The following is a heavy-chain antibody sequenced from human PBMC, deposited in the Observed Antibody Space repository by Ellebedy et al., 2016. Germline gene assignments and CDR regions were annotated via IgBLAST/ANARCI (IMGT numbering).Heavy chain of an antibody. Sequence: GESLKISCTASGFTFGEYAMSWFRQAPGKGLEWVGFIRRKAYGGTAEYAASMKGRFTISRDDSKSIAYLQMNSLKTEDTAVYYCTSFTLEGALQPTDYWGQGTLVTVSS. CDR2: IRRKAYGGTA. J-gene: IGHJ4*02. V-gene: IGHV3-49*03. CDR3: TSFTLEGALQPTDY. CDR1: GFTFGEYA. D-gene: IGHD1-26*01.